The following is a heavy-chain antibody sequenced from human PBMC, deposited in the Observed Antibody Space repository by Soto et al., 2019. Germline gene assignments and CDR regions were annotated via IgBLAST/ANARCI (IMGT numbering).Heavy chain of an antibody. CDR1: GGSISYEYYH. CDR2: IHYSGSI. V-gene: IGHV4-30-4*08. Sequence: SETLSLTCTVSGGSISYEYYHWTWIRQSPGKGLEWIGYIHYSGSILYNPSFKNRVTISVDTSKNQFSLQLSSVTAADTSVYFCAREDDGGDRDYYGLDVWGQGTTVTVSS. D-gene: IGHD2-21*02. CDR3: AREDDGGDRDYYGLDV. J-gene: IGHJ6*02.